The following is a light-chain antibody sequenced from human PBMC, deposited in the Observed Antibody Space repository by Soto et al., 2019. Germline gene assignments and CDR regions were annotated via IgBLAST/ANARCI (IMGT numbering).Light chain of an antibody. Sequence: QSVLTQPPSVSGSPGQSVAISCTGTSSDVGSYNRVSWYQQPPGTAPKLMIYVVSNRPSGVPDRFSGSKSGNTASLTISGLQAADEADYFCSSFTSSMTNVFGSGTKVT. V-gene: IGLV2-18*02. CDR1: SSDVGSYNR. J-gene: IGLJ1*01. CDR2: VVS. CDR3: SSFTSSMTNV.